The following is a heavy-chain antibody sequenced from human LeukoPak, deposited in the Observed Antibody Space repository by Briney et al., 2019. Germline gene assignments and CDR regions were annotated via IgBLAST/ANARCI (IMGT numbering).Heavy chain of an antibody. CDR2: INHSGST. Sequence: SETLSPTCAVYGGSSSGYYWSWIRQPPGKGLEWIGEINHSGSTNYNPSLKSRVTISVDTSKNQFSLKLSSVTAADTAVYYCASCAYCSSTSCSCYFDYWGRGTLVTVSS. CDR1: GGSSSGYY. CDR3: ASCAYCSSTSCSCYFDY. V-gene: IGHV4-34*01. D-gene: IGHD2-2*01. J-gene: IGHJ4*02.